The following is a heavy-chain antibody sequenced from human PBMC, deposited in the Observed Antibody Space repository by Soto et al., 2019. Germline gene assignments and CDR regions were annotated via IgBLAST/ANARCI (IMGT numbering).Heavy chain of an antibody. D-gene: IGHD1-7*01. CDR2: TYYRSKWYN. CDR1: GDSVSSNSAA. CDR3: ARGRAYNWNYVTIWGDNYYYHMDV. V-gene: IGHV6-1*01. Sequence: PSQTLSLTCAISGDSVSSNSAAWNWIRQSPSRGLEWLGRTYYRSKWYNDYAVSVKSRITINPDTSKNQFSLQLNSVTPEDTAVYYCARGRAYNWNYVTIWGDNYYYHMDVWGKGTTVTVSS. J-gene: IGHJ6*03.